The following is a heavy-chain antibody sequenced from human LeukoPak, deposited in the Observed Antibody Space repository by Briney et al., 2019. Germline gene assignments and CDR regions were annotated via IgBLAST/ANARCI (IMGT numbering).Heavy chain of an antibody. CDR3: ARGVGYCSGGSCHYYFDY. V-gene: IGHV3-74*01. D-gene: IGHD2-15*01. CDR2: INGDGRNN. Sequence: GGSLRLSCAASGLIFNNYWMHWVRQAPGKGLVWVSRINGDGRNNNYADSVKGRFTISRDNAKNTLYLQMNSLRAEDTAVYYCARGVGYCSGGSCHYYFDYWGQGTLVTVSS. J-gene: IGHJ4*02. CDR1: GLIFNNYW.